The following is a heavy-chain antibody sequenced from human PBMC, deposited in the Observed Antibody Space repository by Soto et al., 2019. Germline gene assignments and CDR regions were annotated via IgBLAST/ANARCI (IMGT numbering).Heavy chain of an antibody. CDR2: LIPMFDMA. J-gene: IGHJ4*02. CDR3: ARSLGRHPSETPRGHSFGAGSLFPFDH. V-gene: IGHV1-69*01. Sequence: QVQLVQSGAEVKMPGSSVKVSCKASGGTFTSYTVYWVRQAPGQGLEWVGGLIPMFDMANYAERFGGRVMTTAKEATTTASMELRSLTSANTAVYFCARSLGRHPSETPRGHSFGAGSLFPFDHWGQGTLVTVSS. CDR1: GGTFTSYT. D-gene: IGHD2-15*01.